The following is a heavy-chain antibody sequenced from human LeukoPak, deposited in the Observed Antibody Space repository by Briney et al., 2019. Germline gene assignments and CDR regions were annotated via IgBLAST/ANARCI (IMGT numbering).Heavy chain of an antibody. V-gene: IGHV3-7*01. CDR3: ARGHYGMDV. CDR1: GFILSNSW. CDR2: INEDESEK. J-gene: IGHJ6*02. Sequence: GGSLRLSCEASGFILSNSWMTWVRQDPGKGLEWVANINEDESEKHYLDSVKGRFTISRDDAKNSLYLQMNSLRVEDTAVYYCARGHYGMDVWGQGTTVTVSS.